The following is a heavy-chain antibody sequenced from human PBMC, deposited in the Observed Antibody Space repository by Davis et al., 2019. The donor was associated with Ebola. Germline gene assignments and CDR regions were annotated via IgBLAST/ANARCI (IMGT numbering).Heavy chain of an antibody. Sequence: GESLKISCAASGFTFSNFWMHWVRQAPGKGLVWVSRINSDGNSINTDGTSPSYADSVKGRFTISRDNAKNMLYLQMNSLRAEDTAVYYCVREDSEYQLLDYWGQGTLVTVSS. J-gene: IGHJ4*02. D-gene: IGHD2-2*01. CDR2: INSDGNSINTDGTSP. V-gene: IGHV3-74*01. CDR1: GFTFSNFW. CDR3: VREDSEYQLLDY.